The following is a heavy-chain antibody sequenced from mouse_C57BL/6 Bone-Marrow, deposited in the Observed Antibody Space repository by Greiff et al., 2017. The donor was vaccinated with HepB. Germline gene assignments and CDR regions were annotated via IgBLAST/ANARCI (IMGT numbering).Heavy chain of an antibody. CDR3: TRPALTGPYYFDY. CDR2: IRNKANNHAT. Sequence: EVKLVESGGGLVQPGGSMKLSCAASGFTFSDAWMDWVRQSPEKGLEWVAEIRNKANNHATYYAESVKGRFTISRDDSKSSVYLQMNSLRAEDTGIYYCTRPALTGPYYFDYWGQGTTLTVSS. CDR1: GFTFSDAW. J-gene: IGHJ2*01. V-gene: IGHV6-6*01. D-gene: IGHD4-1*01.